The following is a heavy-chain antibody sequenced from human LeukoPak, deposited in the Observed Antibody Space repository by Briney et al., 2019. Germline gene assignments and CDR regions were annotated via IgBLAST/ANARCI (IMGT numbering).Heavy chain of an antibody. CDR1: GFTFSSYG. V-gene: IGHV3-30*18. CDR3: AKARYSGYDTRGVVDY. J-gene: IGHJ4*02. CDR2: ISYDGSNK. Sequence: GGSLRLSCAASGFTFSSYGMHWVRQAPGKGLEWVAVISYDGSNKYYAESVKGRFTISRDNYKNTLYLQMNSLRAEDTAVYYCAKARYSGYDTRGVVDYWGQGTLVTVSS. D-gene: IGHD5-12*01.